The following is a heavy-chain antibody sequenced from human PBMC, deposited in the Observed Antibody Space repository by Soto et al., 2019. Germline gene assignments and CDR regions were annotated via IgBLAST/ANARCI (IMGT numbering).Heavy chain of an antibody. CDR1: GFTFSSYA. J-gene: IGHJ4*02. CDR3: AKGGGDYGFLGIDY. V-gene: IGHV3-23*01. Sequence: ESGGGLIQPGGSLRLSCAASGFTFSSYAMSWVRQAPGKGLKWVSAISGSGGSTYYADSVKGRFTISRDNSRNTLFLQLNSLRAEDTAVYYCAKGGGDYGFLGIDYWGQGTLVTVSS. D-gene: IGHD4-17*01. CDR2: ISGSGGST.